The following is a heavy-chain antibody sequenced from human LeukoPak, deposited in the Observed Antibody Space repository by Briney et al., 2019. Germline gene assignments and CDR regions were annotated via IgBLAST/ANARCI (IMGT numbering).Heavy chain of an antibody. CDR1: GGSISSYY. Sequence: SETLSLTCTVSGGSISSYYWSWIRQPPGKGLEWIGYIYYSGSTNYNPSLKSRVTISVDTSKNQFSLKLSSVTAADTAVYYCARLTSVVTAIYFDYWGQGTLVTVSS. J-gene: IGHJ4*02. V-gene: IGHV4-59*01. CDR2: IYYSGST. CDR3: ARLTSVVTAIYFDY. D-gene: IGHD2-21*02.